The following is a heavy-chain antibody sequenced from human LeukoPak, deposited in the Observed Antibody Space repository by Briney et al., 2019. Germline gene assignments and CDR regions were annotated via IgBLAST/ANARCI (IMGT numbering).Heavy chain of an antibody. CDR3: ARLNYGDYERAGIDY. CDR1: GGSISSGGYY. Sequence: SETLSLTCTVSGGSISSGGYYCSWIRQHPGKGLEWIGYIYYSGSTYYNPSLKSRVTISVDTSKNQFSLKLSSVTAADTAVYYCARLNYGDYERAGIDYWGQGTLVTVPS. D-gene: IGHD4-17*01. J-gene: IGHJ4*02. V-gene: IGHV4-31*03. CDR2: IYYSGST.